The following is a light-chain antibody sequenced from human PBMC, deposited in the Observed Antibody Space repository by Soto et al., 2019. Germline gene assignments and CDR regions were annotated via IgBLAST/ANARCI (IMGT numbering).Light chain of an antibody. CDR1: STDVGFYDY. CDR2: DVT. V-gene: IGLV2-14*01. J-gene: IGLJ1*01. Sequence: QSALTQPASVSGSPGQSITISCTGTSTDVGFYDYVSWYQQYPGKAPKLMIYDVTSRPSGVSNRFSGSKSGNTASLTISGLQAEDEADYYCSSYTSSSTYVFGTGTKLTVL. CDR3: SSYTSSSTYV.